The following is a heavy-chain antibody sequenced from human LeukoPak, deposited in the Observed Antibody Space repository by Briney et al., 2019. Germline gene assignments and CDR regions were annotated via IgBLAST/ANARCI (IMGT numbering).Heavy chain of an antibody. CDR3: ARVNGVVRGVNDY. Sequence: VKVSFKASGYTFTGYYMHWVRPAPGQGLEWMGRINPNSGGTNYAQKFQGRVTMTRDTSISTAYMELSRLRSDDTAVYYCARVNGVVRGVNDYWGQGTLVTVSS. V-gene: IGHV1-2*06. CDR2: INPNSGGT. CDR1: GYTFTGYY. D-gene: IGHD3-10*01. J-gene: IGHJ4*02.